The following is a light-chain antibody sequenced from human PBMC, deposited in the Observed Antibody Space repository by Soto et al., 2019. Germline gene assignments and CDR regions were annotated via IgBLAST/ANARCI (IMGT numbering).Light chain of an antibody. Sequence: QSALTQPPSASGTPGQRVTVSCSGSTSDIGTNAVNWYQHHPGKVPKLMIYEVSKRPSGVPDRFSGSKSGNTASLTVSGLQPEDEADYYCSSYAGSNNYYVFGTGTKVTV. CDR1: TSDIGTNA. J-gene: IGLJ1*01. V-gene: IGLV2-8*01. CDR2: EVS. CDR3: SSYAGSNNYYV.